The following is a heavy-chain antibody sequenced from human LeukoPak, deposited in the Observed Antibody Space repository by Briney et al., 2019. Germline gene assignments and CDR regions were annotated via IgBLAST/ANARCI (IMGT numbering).Heavy chain of an antibody. CDR3: ARHHYDFWSGYITLSAFDI. V-gene: IGHV4-39*01. Sequence: SETLSLTCTVSGGSISSSSYYWGWIRQPPGKGLEWIGSIYYSGSTYYNPSLKSRVTISVDTSKNQFSLKLSSVTAADTAVYYCARHHYDFWSGYITLSAFDIWGQGTMVTVSS. CDR2: IYYSGST. CDR1: GGSISSSSYY. J-gene: IGHJ3*02. D-gene: IGHD3-3*01.